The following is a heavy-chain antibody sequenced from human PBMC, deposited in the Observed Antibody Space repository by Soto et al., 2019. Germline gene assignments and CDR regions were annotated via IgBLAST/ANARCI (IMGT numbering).Heavy chain of an antibody. CDR3: ARVFIAAAGSPRAGDYYYYGMDV. D-gene: IGHD6-13*01. CDR2: IIPIFGTA. V-gene: IGHV1-69*01. J-gene: IGHJ6*02. CDR1: GGTFSSYA. Sequence: QVQLVQSGAEVKKPGSSVKVSCKASGGTFSSYAISWVRQAPGQGLEWMGGIIPIFGTANYAQKFQGRVTITADESTSTAYMELSSLRSEDTAVYYCARVFIAAAGSPRAGDYYYYGMDVWGQGTTVTVSS.